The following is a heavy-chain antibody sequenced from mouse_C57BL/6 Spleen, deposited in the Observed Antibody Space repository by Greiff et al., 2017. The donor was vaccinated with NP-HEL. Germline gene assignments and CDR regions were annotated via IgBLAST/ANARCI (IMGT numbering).Heavy chain of an antibody. V-gene: IGHV1-26*01. CDR2: INPNNGGT. CDR1: GYTFTDYY. J-gene: IGHJ2*01. CDR3: ARRGREPFDY. Sequence: EVQLQQSGPELVKPGASVKISCKASGYTFTDYYMNWVKQSHGKSLEWIGDINPNNGGTSYNQKFKGKATLTVDKSSSTAYMELRSLTSEDSAVYYCARRGREPFDYWGQGTTLTVSS.